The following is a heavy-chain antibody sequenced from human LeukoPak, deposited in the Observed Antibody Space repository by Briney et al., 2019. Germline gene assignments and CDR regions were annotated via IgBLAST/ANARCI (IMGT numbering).Heavy chain of an antibody. CDR1: GGTCSNYA. V-gene: IGHV1-69*01. CDR2: IIPIFSTA. CDR3: ASPGGSGTYYLYDY. D-gene: IGHD1-26*01. J-gene: IGHJ4*02. Sequence: SVKVSCKASGGTCSNYAISWVRQAPGQGLEWMGGIIPIFSTANYAQKFQGRVTITADESTSTVYMELSSLRSEDTAVYYCASPGGSGTYYLYDYWGQGTLVTVSS.